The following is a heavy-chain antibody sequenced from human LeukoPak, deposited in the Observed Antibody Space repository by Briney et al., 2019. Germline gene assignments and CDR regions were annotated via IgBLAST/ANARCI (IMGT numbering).Heavy chain of an antibody. CDR1: GGSISSYY. V-gene: IGHV4-4*07. CDR3: ARDLNSEPKQLYQYQGYYYYYMDV. CDR2: IYTSGGT. D-gene: IGHD2-2*01. Sequence: SETLSLTCTVSGGSISSYYWSWIRQPAGKGLEWIGRIYTSGGTNYNPSLKSRVTMSVDTSKNQFSLKLSSVTAADTAVYYCARDLNSEPKQLYQYQGYYYYYMDVWGKGTTVTVSS. J-gene: IGHJ6*03.